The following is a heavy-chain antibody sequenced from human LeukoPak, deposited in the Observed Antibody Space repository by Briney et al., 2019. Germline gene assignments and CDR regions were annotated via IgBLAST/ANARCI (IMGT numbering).Heavy chain of an antibody. Sequence: GGSLRLSCAASGFTFSSYAMSWARQAPGKGLEWVSAISGSGGSTYYADSVKGRFTISRDNSKNTLYLQMNSLRAEDTAVYYCAKSDFWSGYEYYFDYWGQGTLVTVSS. CDR2: ISGSGGST. CDR3: AKSDFWSGYEYYFDY. J-gene: IGHJ4*02. D-gene: IGHD3-3*01. V-gene: IGHV3-23*01. CDR1: GFTFSSYA.